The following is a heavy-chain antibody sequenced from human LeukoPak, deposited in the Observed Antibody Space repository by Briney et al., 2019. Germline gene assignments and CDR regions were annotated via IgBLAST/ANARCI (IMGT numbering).Heavy chain of an antibody. J-gene: IGHJ4*02. CDR3: ARNDFWSGLYFDY. Sequence: SETLSLTCTVSGGSISSSSYYWGWIRQPPGTGLEWIGSIYYSGSTYYNPSLKSRVTISVDTSKNQFSLKLSSVTAADTAVYYCARNDFWSGLYFDYWGQGTLVTVSS. CDR2: IYYSGST. CDR1: GGSISSSSYY. D-gene: IGHD3-3*01. V-gene: IGHV4-39*01.